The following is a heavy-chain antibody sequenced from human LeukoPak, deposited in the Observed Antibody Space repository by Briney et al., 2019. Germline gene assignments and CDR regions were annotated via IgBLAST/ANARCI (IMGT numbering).Heavy chain of an antibody. V-gene: IGHV1-69*05. CDR2: IIPIFGTA. J-gene: IGHJ6*03. CDR1: GGTFSSYA. D-gene: IGHD2-2*01. CDR3: ARDRSSTPGYMDV. Sequence: SVKVSCKASGGTFSSYAISWVRQAPGQGLEWMGRIIPIFGTANYAQKFQGRVTITTDESTSTAYMELSSLRAEDTAVYYCARDRSSTPGYMDVWGKGTTVTVSS.